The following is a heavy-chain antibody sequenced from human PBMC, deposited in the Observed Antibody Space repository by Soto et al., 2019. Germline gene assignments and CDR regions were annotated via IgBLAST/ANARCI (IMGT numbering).Heavy chain of an antibody. CDR1: GVTFSSHA. CDR2: IIPMFATP. D-gene: IGHD3-22*01. Sequence: SVKVSCKASGVTFSSHAISWVRQAPGQGLEWMGGIIPMFATPNYAEKFQGRLSITADESTTTVYMQLSSLRSQDTAVYYCARQFDYDSSGHYYAYWGQGTLVTVSS. CDR3: ARQFDYDSSGHYYAY. J-gene: IGHJ4*02. V-gene: IGHV1-69*13.